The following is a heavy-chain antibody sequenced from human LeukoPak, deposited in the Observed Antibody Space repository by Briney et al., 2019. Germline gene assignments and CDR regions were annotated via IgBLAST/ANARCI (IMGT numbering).Heavy chain of an antibody. D-gene: IGHD3-22*01. V-gene: IGHV3-30*02. CDR1: RFTFSSYG. CDR3: AKDLSQNYYDSSGYYYGGAFDI. J-gene: IGHJ3*02. CDR2: IRYDGSNK. Sequence: PGGSLRLSCAPSRFTFSSYGMHCVRQAPDKGLEWVAFIRYDGSNKYYADSVKGRFTISRDNSKNTLYLQMNSLRAEDTAVYYCAKDLSQNYYDSSGYYYGGAFDIWGQGTMVTVSS.